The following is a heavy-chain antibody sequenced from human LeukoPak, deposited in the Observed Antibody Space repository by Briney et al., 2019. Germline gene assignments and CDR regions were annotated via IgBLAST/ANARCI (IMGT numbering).Heavy chain of an antibody. V-gene: IGHV4-34*01. CDR3: ASGYSYGYNALDY. Sequence: KPSETLSLTCAVYGGSFSGYYWNWIRQPPGKGLEWIGETNHSGSTNYNPSLKSRVTISVDTSKNQFSLKLSSVTAADTAVYYCASGYSYGYNALDYWGQGTLVTVSS. D-gene: IGHD5-18*01. J-gene: IGHJ4*02. CDR2: TNHSGST. CDR1: GGSFSGYY.